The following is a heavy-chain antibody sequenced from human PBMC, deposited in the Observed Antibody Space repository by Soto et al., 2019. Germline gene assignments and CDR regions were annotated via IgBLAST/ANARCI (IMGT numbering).Heavy chain of an antibody. D-gene: IGHD6-13*01. V-gene: IGHV3-20*04. CDR2: INWNGGST. Sequence: PGGSLRLSCAASGFTFDDYGMSWVRQAPGKGLEWVSGINWNGGSTGYADSVKGRFTISRDNAKNSLYLQMNSLRAEDTALYYCARPSKKYSSSWYPLFDYWGQGTLVTVSS. CDR1: GFTFDDYG. CDR3: ARPSKKYSSSWYPLFDY. J-gene: IGHJ4*02.